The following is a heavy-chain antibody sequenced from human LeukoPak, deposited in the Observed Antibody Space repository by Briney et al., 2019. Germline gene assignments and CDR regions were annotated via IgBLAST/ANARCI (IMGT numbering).Heavy chain of an antibody. J-gene: IGHJ6*04. CDR2: ISSSSSYV. V-gene: IGHV3-21*01. CDR1: GFTFSSYS. CDR3: ARGDSSSWYPYYYYGMDV. Sequence: GGSLRLSCAASGFTFSSYSVNWVRQAPGKGLEWVSSISSSSSYVYYADSVKGRFTISRDNAKNSLYLQMNSLRAEDTAVYYCARGDSSSWYPYYYYGMDVWGKGITVTVSS. D-gene: IGHD6-13*01.